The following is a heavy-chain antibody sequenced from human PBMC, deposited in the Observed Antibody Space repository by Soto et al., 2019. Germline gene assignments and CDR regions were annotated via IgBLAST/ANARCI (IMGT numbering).Heavy chain of an antibody. CDR1: GGIFSTYA. D-gene: IGHD3-10*01. Sequence: QVQLVQSGAEVQKPGSSVTVSCKASGGIFSTYAISWLRQAPGQALEWMEGIITIFGTPNYAQRFQGRVTITADESTSTASLAHSRLRSEDTDLYYCAMDRDDDGSGNYYNRPDFGGQVTRVTVSS. J-gene: IGHJ4*02. V-gene: IGHV1-69*01. CDR2: IITIFGTP. CDR3: AMDRDDDGSGNYYNRPDF.